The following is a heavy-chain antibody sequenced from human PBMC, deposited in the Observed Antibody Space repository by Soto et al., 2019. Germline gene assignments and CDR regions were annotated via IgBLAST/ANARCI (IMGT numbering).Heavy chain of an antibody. Sequence: EVQLLESGGGLIQPGGSLRLSCEASGFTFSNNGMTWVRLAPGKGLEWVSTISGSGGRTFYADPVKGRFTISRDNSKNTLYLQMKSLRAEDTAVYYCAKEMIASTLADFFDYWGQGTLVTVSS. J-gene: IGHJ4*02. CDR2: ISGSGGRT. CDR3: AKEMIASTLADFFDY. CDR1: GFTFSNNG. V-gene: IGHV3-23*01. D-gene: IGHD2-21*01.